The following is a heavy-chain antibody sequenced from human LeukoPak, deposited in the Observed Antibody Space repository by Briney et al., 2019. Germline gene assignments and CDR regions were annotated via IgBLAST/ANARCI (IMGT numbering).Heavy chain of an antibody. J-gene: IGHJ4*01. Sequence: PGGSLRLSCAASGFTLSTYAMSWVRQAPGKGLEWVSSMSGPGSRTYYVDSVKGRFTISRDDSKSVVYLQMNSLRAEDTALYYCAKGTYYSTSGTYESFGENWGHGTLVTVSS. CDR1: GFTLSTYA. CDR2: MSGPGSRT. CDR3: AKGTYYSTSGTYESFGEN. V-gene: IGHV3-23*01. D-gene: IGHD3-10*01.